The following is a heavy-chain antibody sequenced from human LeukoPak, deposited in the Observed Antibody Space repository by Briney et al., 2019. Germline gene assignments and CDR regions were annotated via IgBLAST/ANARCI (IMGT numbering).Heavy chain of an antibody. D-gene: IGHD4-17*01. J-gene: IGHJ4*02. CDR2: ITSSSSYI. CDR3: ARDATTGFDY. CDR1: GFTFSSYN. Sequence: GGSLRLSCAASGFTFSSYNMNWVRQAPGKGLEWVSSITSSSSYIYYADSVKGRFTISRDNAKNSLYLQMDSLRVEDTAVYYCARDATTGFDYWGQGTLVTVSS. V-gene: IGHV3-21*06.